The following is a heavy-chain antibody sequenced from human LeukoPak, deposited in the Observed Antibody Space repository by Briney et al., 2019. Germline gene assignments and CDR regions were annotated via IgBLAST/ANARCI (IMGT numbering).Heavy chain of an antibody. D-gene: IGHD3-9*01. Sequence: GASLRLSCAASGFTFRSCAMNWVRQAPGKGMEWVSAITGSGGNTYYADSVKGRFTISRDNSKNAVFLQMNSLRAEDTAVYYCAKWGDYDVLTGYYVSDYWGQGTLVTVSS. J-gene: IGHJ4*02. CDR2: ITGSGGNT. CDR1: GFTFRSCA. V-gene: IGHV3-23*01. CDR3: AKWGDYDVLTGYYVSDY.